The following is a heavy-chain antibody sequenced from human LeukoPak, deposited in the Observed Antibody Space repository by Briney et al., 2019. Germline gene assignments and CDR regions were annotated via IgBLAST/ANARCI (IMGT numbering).Heavy chain of an antibody. Sequence: SETLSLTCTVSGGSISSYYWSWIRQPPGKGLEWIGYIYTSGSTNYNPSLKSRVTISVDTSKDQFSLKLSSVTAADTAAYYCARGTYYYDSSGYYVPYFDYWGQGTLVTVSS. D-gene: IGHD3-22*01. J-gene: IGHJ4*02. CDR3: ARGTYYYDSSGYYVPYFDY. CDR2: IYTSGST. CDR1: GGSISSYY. V-gene: IGHV4-4*09.